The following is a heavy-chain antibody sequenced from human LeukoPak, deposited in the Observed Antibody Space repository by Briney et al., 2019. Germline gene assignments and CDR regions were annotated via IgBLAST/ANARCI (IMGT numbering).Heavy chain of an antibody. CDR3: ARDQGVGATVFDY. Sequence: ASVKVSCKASGYTFTGYYMHWVRQAPGQGLEWMGWINPNSGGTNYAQKFQGRVTMTRATSISTAYMELRRLRRDDTAVYYCARDQGVGATVFDYWGQGTLVTVSS. D-gene: IGHD1-26*01. J-gene: IGHJ4*02. CDR2: INPNSGGT. V-gene: IGHV1-2*02. CDR1: GYTFTGYY.